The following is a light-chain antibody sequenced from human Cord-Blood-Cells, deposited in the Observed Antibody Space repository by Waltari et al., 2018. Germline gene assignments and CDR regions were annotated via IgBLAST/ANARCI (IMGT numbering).Light chain of an antibody. CDR1: SSNIGSNT. Sequence: QSVLTQPPSASGTPGQRVTISCSGSSSNIGSNTVNWYQQLPGTAPKLLIYSNKQRPSGVPDRFSGSSSGTTVTLTISGAQVEDEADYYCYSAADNNRVFGGGTKLTVL. CDR3: YSAADNNRV. J-gene: IGLJ3*02. V-gene: IGLV1-44*01. CDR2: SNK.